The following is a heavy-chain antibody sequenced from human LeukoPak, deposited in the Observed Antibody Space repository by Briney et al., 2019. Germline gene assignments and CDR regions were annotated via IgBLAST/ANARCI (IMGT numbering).Heavy chain of an antibody. CDR3: ARDRGDIVVVPAAVIRGN. D-gene: IGHD2-2*01. CDR1: GFTFSSYA. V-gene: IGHV3-30-3*01. J-gene: IGHJ4*02. CDR2: ISYDGSNK. Sequence: GGSLRLSCAAPGFTFSSYAMHWVRQAPGKGLEWVAVISYDGSNKYYADSVKGRFTISRDNSKNTLYLQMNSLRAEDTAVYYCARDRGDIVVVPAAVIRGNWGQGTLVTVSS.